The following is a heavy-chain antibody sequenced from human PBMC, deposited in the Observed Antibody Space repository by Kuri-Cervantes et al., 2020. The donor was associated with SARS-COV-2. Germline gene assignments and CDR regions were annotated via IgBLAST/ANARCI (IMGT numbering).Heavy chain of an antibody. Sequence: GGSLRLSCKASGYTFTSYGISWVRQAPGQGLEWMGWISAYNGNTNYAQKLQGRVTMTTDTSTSTAYMELRSLRSDDTAVYYCARHPYSSGRWMDEIDAFDIWGQGTVVTVSS. CDR1: GYTFTSYG. CDR2: ISAYNGNT. CDR3: ARHPYSSGRWMDEIDAFDI. D-gene: IGHD6-19*01. J-gene: IGHJ3*02. V-gene: IGHV1-18*01.